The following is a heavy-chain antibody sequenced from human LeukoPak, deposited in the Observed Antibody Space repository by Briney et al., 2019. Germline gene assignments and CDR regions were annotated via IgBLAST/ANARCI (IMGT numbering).Heavy chain of an antibody. D-gene: IGHD6-13*01. CDR1: GYSFANYW. J-gene: IGHJ4*02. CDR3: ARRITSNSWPDY. CDR2: IYPGDSDT. V-gene: IGHV5-51*01. Sequence: GESLKISCKGSGYSFANYWIGWVRQMPGKGLEWMGIIYPGDSDTRYSPSFQGPVTISADKSICTAYLPWSSLKASDTPIYYFARRITSNSWPDYWGQGALVTVSS.